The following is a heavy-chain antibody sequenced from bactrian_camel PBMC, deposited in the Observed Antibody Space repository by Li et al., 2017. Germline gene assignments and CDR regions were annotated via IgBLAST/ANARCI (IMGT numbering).Heavy chain of an antibody. CDR1: GFTVSSYA. CDR2: IDSLHMT. D-gene: IGHD2*01. Sequence: DVQLVESGGDLVQPGGSLRLSCAASGFTVSSYAMSWVRQAPGEERVQVAVIDSLHMTSYADSVKGRFTISRDNAKNTLSLQLNSLKSDDTAMYYCALAKPGAHYSGGYYPGHWGQGTQVTVS. CDR3: ALAKPGAHYSGGYYPGH. V-gene: IGHV3S42*01. J-gene: IGHJ4*01.